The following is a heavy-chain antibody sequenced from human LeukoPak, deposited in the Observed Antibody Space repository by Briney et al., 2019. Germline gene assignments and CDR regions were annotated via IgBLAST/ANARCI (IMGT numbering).Heavy chain of an antibody. Sequence: GGSLRLSCAASGFTFSSYSMNWVRQAPGKGLEWVSSISSSSSYIYYADSVKGRFTISRDNAKNSLCLQMNSLRAEDTAVYYCARSEDTAMVSLPKYWGQGTLVTVSS. J-gene: IGHJ4*02. D-gene: IGHD5-18*01. CDR1: GFTFSSYS. CDR3: ARSEDTAMVSLPKY. CDR2: ISSSSSYI. V-gene: IGHV3-21*01.